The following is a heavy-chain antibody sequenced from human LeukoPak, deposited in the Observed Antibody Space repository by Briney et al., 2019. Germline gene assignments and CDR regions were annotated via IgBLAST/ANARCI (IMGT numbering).Heavy chain of an antibody. V-gene: IGHV1-69*05. D-gene: IGHD3-3*01. CDR1: GGTFSSYA. CDR2: IIPIFGTA. J-gene: IGHJ5*02. Sequence: ASVKVSCKASGGTFSSYAISWVRQAPGQGLEWMGGIIPIFGTANYAQKFQGRVTITTDESTSTAYMELSSLRSEDTAVYYCARDTGLHLEWLPNNWFDPWGQGTLVTVSS. CDR3: ARDTGLHLEWLPNNWFDP.